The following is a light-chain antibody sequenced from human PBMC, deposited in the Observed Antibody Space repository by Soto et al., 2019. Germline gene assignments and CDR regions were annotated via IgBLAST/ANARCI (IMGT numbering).Light chain of an antibody. CDR3: AAWDDSLNAL. J-gene: IGLJ2*01. CDR2: SNN. V-gene: IGLV1-44*01. CDR1: SSNIGSNT. Sequence: VLTQPPSASGTPGQRVTISCSGSSSNIGSNTVNWYQQLPGTAPKLLIYSNNQRPSGVPDRFSGSKSGTSASLAISGLQSEDEADYYCAAWDDSLNALFGGGTQLTVL.